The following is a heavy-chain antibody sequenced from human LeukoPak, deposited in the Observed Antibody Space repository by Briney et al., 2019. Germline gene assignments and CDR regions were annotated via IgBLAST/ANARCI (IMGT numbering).Heavy chain of an antibody. CDR1: GGTFSSYA. CDR3: ASGVVPAAWESAFDI. J-gene: IGHJ3*02. Sequence: SVKVSCKASGGTFSSYAISVVRQAPGQGLEWMGGIIPIFGTANYAQKFQGRVTITADESTSTAYMELSSLRSEDTAVYYCASGVVPAAWESAFDIWGQGTMVTVSS. V-gene: IGHV1-69*13. D-gene: IGHD2-2*01. CDR2: IIPIFGTA.